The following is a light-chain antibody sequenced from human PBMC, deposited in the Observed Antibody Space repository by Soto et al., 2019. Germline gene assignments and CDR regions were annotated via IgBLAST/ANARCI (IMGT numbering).Light chain of an antibody. CDR1: QSLGIW. CDR3: QEDNYYSGT. Sequence: DIQMTQSPSTLSASVGDRVTITCRASQSLGIWLAWHQQKPGKAPKLLIYDASTLKSGVPSRFSGSGSGAKFHLRISGLLPDDFLKYDVQEDNYYSGTVGPGA. CDR2: DAS. V-gene: IGKV1-5*01. J-gene: IGKJ3*01.